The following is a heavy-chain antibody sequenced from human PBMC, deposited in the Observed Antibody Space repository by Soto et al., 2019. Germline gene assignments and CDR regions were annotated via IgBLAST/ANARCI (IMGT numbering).Heavy chain of an antibody. CDR3: ARDDPFSSSSIYSSSRNWFDP. J-gene: IGHJ5*02. CDR1: GGTFSSYA. CDR2: IIPIFGTA. D-gene: IGHD6-13*01. V-gene: IGHV1-69*13. Sequence: VASVKVSCKASGGTFSSYAISWVRQAPGQGLEWMGGIIPIFGTANYAQKFQGRVTITADESTSTAYMELSSLRSEDTAVYYCARDDPFSSSSIYSSSRNWFDPWGQGTLVTVSS.